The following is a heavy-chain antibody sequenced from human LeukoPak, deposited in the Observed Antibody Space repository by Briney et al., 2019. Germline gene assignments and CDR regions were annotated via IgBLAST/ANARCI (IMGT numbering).Heavy chain of an antibody. D-gene: IGHD3-16*02. Sequence: GASVTVSFTASGYTFTSYGISWVRQAPGQGLEWMGSISPYTGNTKYAERLQGRVVMTTDTSTRTAYMELRSLKSDDTAVFYCARDQYDHVWGSYRPYFDYWGQGTLVSVSS. CDR1: GYTFTSYG. J-gene: IGHJ4*02. CDR2: ISPYTGNT. CDR3: ARDQYDHVWGSYRPYFDY. V-gene: IGHV1-18*04.